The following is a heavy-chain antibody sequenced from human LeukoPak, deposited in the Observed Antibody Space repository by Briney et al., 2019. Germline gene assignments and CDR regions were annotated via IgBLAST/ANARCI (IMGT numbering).Heavy chain of an antibody. J-gene: IGHJ5*02. D-gene: IGHD3-22*01. Sequence: ASVKVSCKASGYTFTGYYMHWVRQAPGQGLEWMGRINPNSGGTNYAQKFKGRVTMTRDTSISTAYMELSRLRSDDTAVYYCARALTQPGASIVVDRGWFDPWGQGTLVTVSS. CDR1: GYTFTGYY. CDR2: INPNSGGT. V-gene: IGHV1-2*06. CDR3: ARALTQPGASIVVDRGWFDP.